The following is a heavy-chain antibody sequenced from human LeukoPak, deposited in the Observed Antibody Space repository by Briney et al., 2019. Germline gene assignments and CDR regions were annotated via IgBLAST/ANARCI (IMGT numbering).Heavy chain of an antibody. D-gene: IGHD2-15*01. Sequence: GRSLRLSCEASGFTFDDYAMHWVRQVPGKGLEWVSGITWNSGSIDYADSVKGRFTISRDNAKNSLYLQMNSLRAEDTAMYYCAREFNSFLADCSGGQCLFMSWGQGILVTVSS. CDR2: ITWNSGSI. V-gene: IGHV3-9*01. J-gene: IGHJ4*02. CDR3: AREFNSFLADCSGGQCLFMS. CDR1: GFTFDDYA.